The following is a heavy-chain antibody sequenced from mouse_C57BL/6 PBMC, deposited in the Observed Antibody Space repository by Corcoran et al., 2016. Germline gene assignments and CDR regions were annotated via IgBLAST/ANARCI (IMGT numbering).Heavy chain of an antibody. V-gene: IGHV1-26*01. D-gene: IGHD2-5*01. CDR1: GYTFTDYY. CDR3: ARGDPYYSNSAWFAY. CDR2: INPNNGGT. J-gene: IGHJ3*01. Sequence: EVQLQQSGPELVKPGASVKISCKASGYTFTDYYMNWVKQSHGKSLEWIGDINPNNGGTSYNQKFKGKATLTVDKSSSTAYMELRSLTSEDSAVYYCARGDPYYSNSAWFAYWGQGTLVTVSA.